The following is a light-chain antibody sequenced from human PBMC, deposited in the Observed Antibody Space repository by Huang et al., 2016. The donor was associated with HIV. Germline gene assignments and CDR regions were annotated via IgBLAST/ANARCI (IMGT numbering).Light chain of an antibody. V-gene: IGKV3-11*01. CDR1: QSVSSS. J-gene: IGKJ4*01. CDR3: QQRSNWPLT. CDR2: DAS. Sequence: EIVLTQSPDTLSLSPGERATLSCRASQSVSSSLAWYQQKPGQAPRLLIYDASNRATGIPARFSGSGSGTDFTLTISSLEPEDFAVYYCQQRSNWPLTFGGGTKVDIK.